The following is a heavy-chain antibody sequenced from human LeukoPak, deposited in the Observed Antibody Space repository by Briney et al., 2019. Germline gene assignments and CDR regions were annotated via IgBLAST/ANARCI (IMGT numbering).Heavy chain of an antibody. CDR1: GGSISSYY. D-gene: IGHD6-13*01. CDR3: ARVTGYMVEDYFDY. Sequence: SETVSLPCTVSGGSISSYYWSWIRQPPGKGLEWIGYIYYSGSANYHPSLKSRVTISVDTSKNRFSLRLSSVTAADTAVYYCARVTGYMVEDYFDYWGQGTLVTVSS. CDR2: IYYSGSA. V-gene: IGHV4-59*01. J-gene: IGHJ4*02.